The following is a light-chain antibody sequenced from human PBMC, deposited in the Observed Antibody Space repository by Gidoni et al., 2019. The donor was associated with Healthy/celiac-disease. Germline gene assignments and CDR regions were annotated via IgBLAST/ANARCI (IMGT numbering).Light chain of an antibody. CDR2: EDN. J-gene: IGLJ2*01. Sequence: NFMLTQPHSVQESPGKTVPISCTRSSGSFASNYVQWYQQHPGSAPTTFIYEDNQRPSGVPDRFSGSIDSSSNSASLTISGLKTEDEADYYCQSYDSSNHVVFGGGTKLTVL. CDR1: SGSFASNY. V-gene: IGLV6-57*04. CDR3: QSYDSSNHVV.